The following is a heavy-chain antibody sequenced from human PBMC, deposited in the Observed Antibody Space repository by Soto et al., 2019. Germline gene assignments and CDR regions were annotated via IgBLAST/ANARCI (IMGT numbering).Heavy chain of an antibody. CDR1: GYTFTDNY. Sequence: SVKVSCKASGYTFTDNYMHWVRQAPGQGLEWMGWINPTSGTTNYALKFQGRVTMTRDTSISTAYLELSSLTSDDTAIYYCASDFPKFGHLLRSYYFDYWGPGALVTVSS. J-gene: IGHJ4*02. D-gene: IGHD3-10*01. V-gene: IGHV1-2*02. CDR3: ASDFPKFGHLLRSYYFDY. CDR2: INPTSGTT.